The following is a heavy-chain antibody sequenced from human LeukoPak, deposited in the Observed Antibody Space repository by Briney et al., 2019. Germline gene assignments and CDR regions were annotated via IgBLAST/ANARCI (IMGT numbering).Heavy chain of an antibody. V-gene: IGHV4-38-2*02. D-gene: IGHD3-3*01. Sequence: SETLSLTCTVSGYSISSGYYWGWIRQPPGKGLEWIGSIYHSGSTYYNPSLKSRVTISVDTSKNQFSLKLSSVTAADTAVYYCARVCDFWSGLDYYFDYWGQGTLVTVSS. CDR3: ARVCDFWSGLDYYFDY. CDR2: IYHSGST. CDR1: GYSISSGYY. J-gene: IGHJ4*02.